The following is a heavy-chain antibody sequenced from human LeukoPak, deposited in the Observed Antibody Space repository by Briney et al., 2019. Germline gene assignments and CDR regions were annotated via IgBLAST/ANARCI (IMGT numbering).Heavy chain of an antibody. J-gene: IGHJ4*02. Sequence: GGSLINPREDCGVAIKDGCMSWARQSTEKGLEWVGRIKSKADGVTTDYAAPVTGRFTISRDDSENTLYLQMSSLKTEDTAVYYCTTDISAVLYWGQGTLGTVSS. CDR1: GVAIKDGC. CDR3: TTDISAVLY. CDR2: IKSKADGVTT. D-gene: IGHD1-14*01. V-gene: IGHV3-15*01.